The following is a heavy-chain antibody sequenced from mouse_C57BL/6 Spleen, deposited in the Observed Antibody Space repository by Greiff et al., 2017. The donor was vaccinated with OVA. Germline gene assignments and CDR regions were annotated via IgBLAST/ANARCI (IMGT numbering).Heavy chain of an antibody. CDR2: IDPETGGT. Sequence: VQLQQSGAELVRPGASVTLSCKASGYTFTDYEMHWVKQTPVHGLEWIGAIDPETGGTAYNQKFKGKAILTADKSSSTAYMELRSLTSEDSAVYYCITTVVAPRNAMDYWGQGTSVTVSS. CDR1: GYTFTDYE. D-gene: IGHD1-1*01. CDR3: ITTVVAPRNAMDY. J-gene: IGHJ4*01. V-gene: IGHV1-15*01.